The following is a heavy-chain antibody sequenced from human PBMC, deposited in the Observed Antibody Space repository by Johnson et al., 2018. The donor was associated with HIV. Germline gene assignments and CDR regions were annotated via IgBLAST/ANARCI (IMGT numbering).Heavy chain of an antibody. CDR1: GFTFSSYA. J-gene: IGHJ3*02. V-gene: IGHV3-66*02. Sequence: MQLVESGGGVVRPGESLRLSCADSGFTFSSYAMSWVRQAPGKGLEWVSVIYSGGSTYYADSVKGRFTISRDNSKNTLYLQMNSLRAEDTAVYYCAREPSIAAAGGDGAFDIWGQGTMVSVSS. CDR2: IYSGGST. CDR3: AREPSIAAAGGDGAFDI. D-gene: IGHD6-13*01.